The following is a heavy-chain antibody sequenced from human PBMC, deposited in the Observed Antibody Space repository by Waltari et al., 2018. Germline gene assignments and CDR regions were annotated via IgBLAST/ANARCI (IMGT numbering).Heavy chain of an antibody. V-gene: IGHV4-39*01. Sequence: QLQLQESGPGLVKPSETLSLTCTVSGGSISSSSYYWGWIRQPPGKGLEWIGSIYHSGSTYYNPSLKSRVTISVDTSKNQFSLKLSSVTAADTAVYYCARQGPITLLGYWGQGTLVTVSS. CDR3: ARQGPITLLGY. J-gene: IGHJ4*02. CDR2: IYHSGST. CDR1: GGSISSSSYY. D-gene: IGHD3-10*01.